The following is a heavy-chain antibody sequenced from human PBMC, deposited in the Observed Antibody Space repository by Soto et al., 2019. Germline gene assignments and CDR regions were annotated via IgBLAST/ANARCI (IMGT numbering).Heavy chain of an antibody. CDR2: IKQDGSEK. V-gene: IGHV3-7*01. Sequence: LRLSCAASGFTFSSYWMSWVRQAPGKGLEWVANIKQDGSEKYYVDSVKGRFTISRDNAKNSLYLQMNSLRAEDTAVYYCASTSTVVTYFDYWGQGTLVTVSS. J-gene: IGHJ4*02. D-gene: IGHD2-21*02. CDR3: ASTSTVVTYFDY. CDR1: GFTFSSYW.